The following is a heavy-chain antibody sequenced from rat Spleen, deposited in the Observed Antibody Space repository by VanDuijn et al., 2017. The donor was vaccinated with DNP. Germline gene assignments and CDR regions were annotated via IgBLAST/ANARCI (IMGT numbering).Heavy chain of an antibody. CDR2: IWNNGST. CDR3: ARWEGINAY. V-gene: IGHV2-41*01. CDR1: GFPLTSQN. J-gene: IGHJ3*01. Sequence: VQLKESGPGLVQPSQTLSLTCTVAGFPLTSQNVHWVRQFPGKGLKWMGVIWNNGSTRYNSLLKSQLSISKDTSKSQVFLKMNSLQTEDTAMYFCARWEGINAYWGQGTLVTVSS. D-gene: IGHD1-11*01.